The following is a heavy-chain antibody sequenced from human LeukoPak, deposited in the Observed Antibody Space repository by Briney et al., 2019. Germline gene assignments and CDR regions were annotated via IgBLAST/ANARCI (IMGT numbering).Heavy chain of an antibody. J-gene: IGHJ4*02. CDR1: GFTFTDHY. D-gene: IGHD3-9*01. CDR2: INGKRGDT. V-gene: IGHV1-2*02. CDR3: ARDFDWGPDY. Sequence: ASMKVSCKTSGFTFTDHYFHWVRQAPGQGLEWMGWINGKRGDTNYAQKFQDRVTMTRDTSISTFYIQLSSLTADDTAVYYCARDFDWGPDYWGQGTLVTVSS.